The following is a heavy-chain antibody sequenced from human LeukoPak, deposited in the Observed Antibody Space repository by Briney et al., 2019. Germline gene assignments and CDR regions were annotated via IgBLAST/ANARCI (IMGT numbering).Heavy chain of an antibody. CDR2: ISSSSSTI. V-gene: IGHV3-48*01. CDR1: GFTFSSYS. Sequence: GGSLRLSCAASGFTFSSYSMNWVRQAPGKGLEWVSYISSSSSTIYYADSVKGRFTISRDNAKNSLYLQMNSLRAEDTAVYYCARDYDFWSGSPFFDYWGQGTLVTVSS. J-gene: IGHJ4*02. CDR3: ARDYDFWSGSPFFDY. D-gene: IGHD3-3*01.